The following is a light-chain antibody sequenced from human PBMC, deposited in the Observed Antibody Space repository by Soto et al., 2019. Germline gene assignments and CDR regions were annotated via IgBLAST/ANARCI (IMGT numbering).Light chain of an antibody. V-gene: IGKV3-20*01. CDR3: HQHGGSPET. CDR2: GAS. Sequence: EIVLTQSPGTLSLSPGERATLSCRASQSVSNNYVAWYQQKPGQAPRLLIFGASSRATGIPDRFSGSGSGTEFILTISGLGPEDFGVYHCHQHGGSPETFGQGTKVDIK. J-gene: IGKJ1*01. CDR1: QSVSNNY.